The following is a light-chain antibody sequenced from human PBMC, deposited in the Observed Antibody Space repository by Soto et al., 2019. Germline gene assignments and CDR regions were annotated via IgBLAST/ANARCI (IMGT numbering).Light chain of an antibody. CDR3: QQYGGSPLYT. V-gene: IGKV3-20*01. Sequence: DIVLTQSPGTLSLSPGEGATLACRASQSVSSSHLAWYQQKPGQAPRLVIYGASNRATGIPDRFSGSGSGTDFTLTISRLEPEDFAVYYCQQYGGSPLYTFGQGTTLELK. CDR2: GAS. J-gene: IGKJ2*01. CDR1: QSVSSSH.